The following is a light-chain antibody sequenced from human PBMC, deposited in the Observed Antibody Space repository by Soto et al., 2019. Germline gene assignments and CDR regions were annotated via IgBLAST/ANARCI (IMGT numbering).Light chain of an antibody. V-gene: IGKV3-11*01. CDR1: QSGSSS. Sequence: EIVLTQSPDTLSLSPGERATLSCRASQSGSSSLAWYQQKPGQAPRLLIYDASNRATGIPARFRGSGSGTAFTLTISRLEPEDFAVYYCQQRSNWPPEVTFGPGNTVDIK. CDR2: DAS. CDR3: QQRSNWPPEVT. J-gene: IGKJ3*01.